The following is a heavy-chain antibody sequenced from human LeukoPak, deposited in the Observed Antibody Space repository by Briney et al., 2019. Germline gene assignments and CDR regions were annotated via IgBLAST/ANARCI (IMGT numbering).Heavy chain of an antibody. CDR2: IYYSGST. J-gene: IGHJ4*02. CDR3: ARESRDYYGSGSYYTPFDY. V-gene: IGHV4-59*01. D-gene: IGHD3-10*01. Sequence: PSETLSLTCTVSGGSISSYYWSWIRQLPGKGLEWIGYIYYSGSTNYNPSLKSRVTISVDTSKNQFSLKLSSVTAADTAVYYCARESRDYYGSGSYYTPFDYWGQGTLVTVSS. CDR1: GGSISSYY.